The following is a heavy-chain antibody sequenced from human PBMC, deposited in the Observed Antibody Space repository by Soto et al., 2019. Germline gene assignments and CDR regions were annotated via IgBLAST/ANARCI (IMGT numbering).Heavy chain of an antibody. CDR1: GDSVSSNSAA. V-gene: IGHV6-1*01. Sequence: QVQLQQSGPGLVKPSQTLSLTCAISGDSVSSNSAAWNWIRQSPSRGLEWLGRTYYRSKWYNDYAVSVKSRITINPDTSKNQFSLQLNSVTPEDTAVYYCARGVDRSGWYSVSFGWFDPWGQGTLVTVSS. CDR3: ARGVDRSGWYSVSFGWFDP. J-gene: IGHJ5*02. D-gene: IGHD6-19*01. CDR2: TYYRSKWYN.